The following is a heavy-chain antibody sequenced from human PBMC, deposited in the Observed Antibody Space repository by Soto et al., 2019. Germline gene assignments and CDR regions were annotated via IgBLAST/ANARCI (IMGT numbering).Heavy chain of an antibody. CDR3: ARARTVGVEFWFDP. CDR1: GGSINSGGYS. J-gene: IGHJ5*02. Sequence: SKALSLTCPGSGGSINSGGYSWNWIRQPPGKGLEWIGHIYHRGDTYYNPSLKSRVTISVDRSKNQFSLNLNSVTAADTAVYFCARARTVGVEFWFDPWGQGTLVTVSS. V-gene: IGHV4-30-2*01. D-gene: IGHD4-4*01. CDR2: IYHRGDT.